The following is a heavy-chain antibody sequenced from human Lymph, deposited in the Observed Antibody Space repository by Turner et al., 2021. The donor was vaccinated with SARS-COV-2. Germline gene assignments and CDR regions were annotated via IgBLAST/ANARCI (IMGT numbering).Heavy chain of an antibody. D-gene: IGHD6-13*01. Sequence: EVQLVETGGGWIQPGGSLRLSCAASGIIVSRNYMNWVRQAPGKGLEWVSVIYSGGTTYYADSVKGRFTISRDNSKNTLYLQVNSLRVEDTAVYYCARDLGTYGMDVWGQGTTVTVSS. V-gene: IGHV3-53*02. CDR2: IYSGGTT. CDR1: GIIVSRNY. CDR3: ARDLGTYGMDV. J-gene: IGHJ6*02.